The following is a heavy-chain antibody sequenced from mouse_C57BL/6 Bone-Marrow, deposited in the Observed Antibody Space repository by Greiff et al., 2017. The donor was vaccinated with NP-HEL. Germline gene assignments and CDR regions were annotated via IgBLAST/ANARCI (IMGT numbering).Heavy chain of an antibody. D-gene: IGHD1-1*01. J-gene: IGHJ2*01. CDR2: FYPGSGSI. CDR1: GYTFTEYT. Sequence: VQLQQSGAELVKPGASVKLSCKASGYTFTEYTIHWVKQRSGQGLEWIGWFYPGSGSIKYNEKFKDKATLTADKSSSTVYMELSRLTSEDSAVYFCARHERGDYYGSSYDYFDYWGQGTTLTVSS. V-gene: IGHV1-62-2*01. CDR3: ARHERGDYYGSSYDYFDY.